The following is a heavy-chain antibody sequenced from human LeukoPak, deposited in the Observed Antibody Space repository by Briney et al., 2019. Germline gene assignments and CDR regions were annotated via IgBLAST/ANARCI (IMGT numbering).Heavy chain of an antibody. CDR2: ISSSGSTI. V-gene: IGHV3-11*01. Sequence: GGSLRLSCAASGFTFSDYYMSWIRQAPGKGLEWVSYISSSGSTIYYADSVKGRFTISRDNAKNSLYLQMNSLRAEDTAVYYCARGSVEVSVYYDFWSGYYAHLDHWGQGTLVTVSS. D-gene: IGHD3-3*01. J-gene: IGHJ4*02. CDR3: ARGSVEVSVYYDFWSGYYAHLDH. CDR1: GFTFSDYY.